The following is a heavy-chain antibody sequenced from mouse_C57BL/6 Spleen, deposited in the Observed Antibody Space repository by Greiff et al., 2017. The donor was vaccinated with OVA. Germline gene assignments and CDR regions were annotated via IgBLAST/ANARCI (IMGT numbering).Heavy chain of an antibody. CDR3: ARSPDPYYFDY. J-gene: IGHJ2*01. CDR2: ISNGGGST. Sequence: EVQRVESGGGLVQPGGSLKLSCAASGFTFSDYYMYWVRQTPEKRLEWVAYISNGGGSTYYPDTVKGRFTISRDNAKNTLYLQMSRLKSEDTAMYYCARSPDPYYFDYWGQGTTLTVSS. V-gene: IGHV5-12*01. CDR1: GFTFSDYY.